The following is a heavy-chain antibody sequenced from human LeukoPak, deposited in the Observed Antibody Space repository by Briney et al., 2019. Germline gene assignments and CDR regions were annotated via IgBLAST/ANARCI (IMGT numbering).Heavy chain of an antibody. V-gene: IGHV4-31*03. CDR3: ARDWGGQLWLNY. Sequence: PSQTLSLTCTVSGGSISSGGYYWSWIRQHPGKGLAWIGYIYYSGSTYYNPSLKSRVTISVDTSKNQFSLKLSSVTAADTAVYYCARDWGGQLWLNYWGQGTLVTVSS. CDR1: GGSISSGGYY. CDR2: IYYSGST. D-gene: IGHD5-18*01. J-gene: IGHJ4*02.